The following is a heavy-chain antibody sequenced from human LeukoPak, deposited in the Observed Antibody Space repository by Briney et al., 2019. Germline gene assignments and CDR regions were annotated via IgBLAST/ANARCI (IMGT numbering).Heavy chain of an antibody. CDR1: GLTFSTYA. V-gene: IGHV3-23*01. J-gene: IGHJ4*02. CDR2: ISGSGGDT. Sequence: PGGSLRLSCAASGLTFSTYAMSWVRQAPGKGPEWVSYISGSGGDTYYADSVKGRFTISRDNSKNTLYLQINSLRAEDTAVYYCAKDRYNTGAGSFDHWGQGTLVTVSS. D-gene: IGHD1-14*01. CDR3: AKDRYNTGAGSFDH.